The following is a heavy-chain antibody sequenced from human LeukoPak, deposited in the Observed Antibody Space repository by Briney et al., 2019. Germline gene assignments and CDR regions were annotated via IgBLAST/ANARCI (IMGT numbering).Heavy chain of an antibody. CDR1: GYPFRNYD. Sequence: ASVKVSCKTSGYPFRNYDINWVRQATGQGLEWMGWINPHSGKTGYAQKFQGRVTITADKSTSTAYMELSSLRSEDTAVYYCARCRITMVRGVIGWFDPWGQGTLVTVSS. CDR3: ARCRITMVRGVIGWFDP. J-gene: IGHJ5*02. D-gene: IGHD3-10*01. CDR2: INPHSGKT. V-gene: IGHV1-8*01.